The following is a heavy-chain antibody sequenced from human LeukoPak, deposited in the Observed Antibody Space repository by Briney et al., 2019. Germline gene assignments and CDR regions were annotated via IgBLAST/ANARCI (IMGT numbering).Heavy chain of an antibody. V-gene: IGHV1-2*02. Sequence: ASVKVSCKASGYTFTGYYIHRVRQAPGQGLEWMGWINPNSGGTNYAQKFQGRVTMTRDTSISTAYMELSRLTSDDTAVYYCARDSRPIFEWQQLGGDYWGQGTLVTVSS. D-gene: IGHD6-13*01. J-gene: IGHJ4*02. CDR3: ARDSRPIFEWQQLGGDY. CDR1: GYTFTGYY. CDR2: INPNSGGT.